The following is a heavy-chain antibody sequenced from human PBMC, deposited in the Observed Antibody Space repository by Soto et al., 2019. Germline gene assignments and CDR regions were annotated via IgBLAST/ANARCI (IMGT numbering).Heavy chain of an antibody. CDR1: GFTFSSYG. CDR3: ARDYYGSGSYYSDY. V-gene: IGHV3-33*01. CDR2: IWYDGSNK. Sequence: QVQLVESGGGVVQPGRSLRLSCAASGFTFSSYGMHWVRQAPGKGLEWVAVIWYDGSNKYYADSVKGRFTISRDNSKNTLYLQMNSLRAEDTAVYYCARDYYGSGSYYSDYWGQGTLVTVSS. D-gene: IGHD3-10*01. J-gene: IGHJ4*02.